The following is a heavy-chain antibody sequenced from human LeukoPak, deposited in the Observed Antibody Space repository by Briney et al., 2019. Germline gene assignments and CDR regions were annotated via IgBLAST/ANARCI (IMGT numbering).Heavy chain of an antibody. V-gene: IGHV4-59*11. CDR1: GASISDHY. D-gene: IGHD3-10*01. J-gene: IGHJ5*01. Sequence: PSETLSLTCSVSGASISDHYWSWIRQPPGKGLEWIGYVYYTGDTNYNPSLKSRVTIDIATSKNQFSLKLTSVTAADTAVYYCVRGTATMVRGVTTPNWFGFWGQGTLVTVSS. CDR2: VYYTGDT. CDR3: VRGTATMVRGVTTPNWFGF.